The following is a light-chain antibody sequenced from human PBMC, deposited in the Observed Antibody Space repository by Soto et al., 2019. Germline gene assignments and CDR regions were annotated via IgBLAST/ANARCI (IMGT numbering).Light chain of an antibody. J-gene: IGLJ2*01. Sequence: QSALTQPASVSGSAGQSITISCSGTMRDVGAYNLVSWYQQHPGTAPKLIIYEVRNRPSGISSRFSGSRSGNTASLTISGLQSEDEADYYCAAWDDSLSGVVFGGGTKLTVL. CDR2: EVR. CDR3: AAWDDSLSGVV. CDR1: MRDVGAYNL. V-gene: IGLV2-14*01.